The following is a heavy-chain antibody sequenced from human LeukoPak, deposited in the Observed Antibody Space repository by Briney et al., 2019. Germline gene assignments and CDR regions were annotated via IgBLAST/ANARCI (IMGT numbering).Heavy chain of an antibody. Sequence: ERSLRLSCAASGFTFSSYGMHWVRQAPGKGLKWVAVISYDGSNKYYADSVKGRFTISRDNSKNTLYLQMNSLRAEDTAVYYCAKPPAGYSSGWYGIGFDYCGQGTLVTVSS. D-gene: IGHD6-19*01. CDR1: GFTFSSYG. V-gene: IGHV3-30*18. J-gene: IGHJ4*02. CDR3: AKPPAGYSSGWYGIGFDY. CDR2: ISYDGSNK.